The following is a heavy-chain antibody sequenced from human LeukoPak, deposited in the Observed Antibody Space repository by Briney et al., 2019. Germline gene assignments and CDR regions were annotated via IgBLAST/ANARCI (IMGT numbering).Heavy chain of an antibody. Sequence: PSETLSLTCAVYGGSFSGYYWSWIRQPPGKGLEWIGEINHSGSTNYNPSLKSRVTISVDTSKNQFSLKLSSVTAADTAVYYCAREEIVGATLYYYYYMDVWGKGTTVTISS. V-gene: IGHV4-34*01. CDR2: INHSGST. J-gene: IGHJ6*03. D-gene: IGHD1-26*01. CDR3: AREEIVGATLYYYYYMDV. CDR1: GGSFSGYY.